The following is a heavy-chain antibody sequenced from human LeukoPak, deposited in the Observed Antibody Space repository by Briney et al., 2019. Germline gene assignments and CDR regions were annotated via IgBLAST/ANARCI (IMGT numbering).Heavy chain of an antibody. Sequence: ASVKVSCKTSGYTFTSYYIHWVRQAPGQGLKWMGIINPSSGATNYAQKFQDRVTMTRDTSTSTVYMELSSQTSEDTAVYYCARATNFYYYYGMDVWGQGTTVTVSS. J-gene: IGHJ6*02. CDR1: GYTFTSYY. V-gene: IGHV1-46*01. D-gene: IGHD1-26*01. CDR2: INPSSGAT. CDR3: ARATNFYYYYGMDV.